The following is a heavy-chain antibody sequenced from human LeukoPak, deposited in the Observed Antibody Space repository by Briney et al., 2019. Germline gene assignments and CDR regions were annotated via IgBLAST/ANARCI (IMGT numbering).Heavy chain of an antibody. Sequence: SETLSLTCTVSGGPISSYYWSWIRQPPGKGLEWIGYIYYSGSTNYNPSLKSRVTISVDTSKNQFSLKLSSVTAADTAVYYCARLPPPGYGDYSDFDYWGQGTLVTVSS. CDR2: IYYSGST. V-gene: IGHV4-59*01. CDR3: ARLPPPGYGDYSDFDY. CDR1: GGPISSYY. D-gene: IGHD4-17*01. J-gene: IGHJ4*02.